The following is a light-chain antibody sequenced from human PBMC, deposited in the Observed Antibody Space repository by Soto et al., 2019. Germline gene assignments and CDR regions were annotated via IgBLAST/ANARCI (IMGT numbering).Light chain of an antibody. CDR1: SSDVGGYNY. CDR3: SSYAGTHGV. Sequence: QSVLTQPPSASGSPGQSVAISCTGTSSDVGGYNYVSWYQQYPGKAPKLMIYDVTKRPSGVPDRFSGSKSGNTASLTVSGLQAEDEADYYCSSYAGTHGVFGTGTKVTVL. V-gene: IGLV2-8*01. J-gene: IGLJ1*01. CDR2: DVT.